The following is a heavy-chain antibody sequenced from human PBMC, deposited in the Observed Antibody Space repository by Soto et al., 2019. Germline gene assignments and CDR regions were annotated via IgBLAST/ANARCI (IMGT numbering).Heavy chain of an antibody. CDR3: AKNGCGGDCYSSVAGNWFDP. CDR2: ISGNGGTT. D-gene: IGHD2-21*02. J-gene: IGHJ5*02. Sequence: PGGSLRLSCATSGFTFTGYVMSWVRQAPGKGLEWISIISGNGGTTHYADSVKGRFTISRDNSKNTVYLQMNSLRADDTAVYYCAKNGCGGDCYSSVAGNWFDPWGQGTLVTVS. CDR1: GFTFTGYV. V-gene: IGHV3-23*01.